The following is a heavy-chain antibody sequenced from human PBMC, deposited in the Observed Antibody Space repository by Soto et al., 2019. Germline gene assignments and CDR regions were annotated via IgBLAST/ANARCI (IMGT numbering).Heavy chain of an antibody. V-gene: IGHV1-2*02. J-gene: IGHJ4*02. CDR3: ARVPKPVLYYYDSSGYSDY. CDR2: INPNSGGT. D-gene: IGHD3-22*01. Sequence: ASVKVSCKASGYTFTGYYMHWVRQAPGQGLEWMGWINPNSGGTNYAQKFRGRVTMTRDTSISTAYMELSRLRSDDTAVYYCARVPKPVLYYYDSSGYSDYWGQGTLVTVSS. CDR1: GYTFTGYY.